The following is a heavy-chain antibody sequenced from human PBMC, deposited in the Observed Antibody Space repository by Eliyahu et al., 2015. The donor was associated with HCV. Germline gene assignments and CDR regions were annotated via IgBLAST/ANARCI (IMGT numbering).Heavy chain of an antibody. CDR3: ARHSLPDSSGYQGAFDI. J-gene: IGHJ3*02. CDR1: GYSFTSXW. Sequence: EVQLVQSGAEVKKPGESLKISXKGSGYSFTSXWIGWXRQMPGKGLEWMGVIYPGDSDTRYSPSFQGQVTISADKSISTAYLQWSSLKASDTAMYYCARHSLPDSSGYQGAFDIWGQGTMVTVSS. V-gene: IGHV5-51*01. D-gene: IGHD3-22*01. CDR2: IYPGDSDT.